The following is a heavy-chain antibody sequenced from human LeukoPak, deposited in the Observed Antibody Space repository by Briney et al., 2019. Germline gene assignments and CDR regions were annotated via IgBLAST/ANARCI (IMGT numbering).Heavy chain of an antibody. J-gene: IGHJ5*02. CDR2: IYYSGST. Sequence: SETLSLTCTVSGGSISSGGYYWSWIRQHPGKGLERIGYIYYSGSTYYNPYLKSRVTISVDTSKNKFSRKLSSVTAADTAVYYCARGYYGSGSNNWFDPWGQGTLVTVSS. V-gene: IGHV4-31*03. CDR1: GGSISSGGYY. CDR3: ARGYYGSGSNNWFDP. D-gene: IGHD3-10*01.